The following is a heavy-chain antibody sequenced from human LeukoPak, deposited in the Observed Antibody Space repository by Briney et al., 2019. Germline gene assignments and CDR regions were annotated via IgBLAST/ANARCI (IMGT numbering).Heavy chain of an antibody. Sequence: GSLRLSWSASGFTFSSHVITWVRQAPGKGLEWVSAISGGGATTYYADSVKDRFTISRDKSANMVYLQMSSLSADDTALYYCARARGATREGFDYWGQGTLITVSS. CDR3: ARARGATREGFDY. V-gene: IGHV3-23*01. CDR2: ISGGGATT. J-gene: IGHJ4*01. CDR1: GFTFSSHV. D-gene: IGHD1-26*01.